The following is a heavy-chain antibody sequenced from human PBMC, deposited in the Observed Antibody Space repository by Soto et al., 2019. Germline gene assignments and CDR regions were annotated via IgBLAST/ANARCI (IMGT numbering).Heavy chain of an antibody. CDR2: IKSKTDGGTT. D-gene: IGHD2-8*01. Sequence: EVQLVESGGGLVKPGGSLRLSCAASRFTFSNAWMSWVRQAPGKGLEWVGRIKSKTDGGTTDYAAPVKGRFTISRDDSKNTLYLQMNSLKTEDTAVYYCTTATRAIVPLDYWGQGTLVTVSS. CDR3: TTATRAIVPLDY. CDR1: RFTFSNAW. J-gene: IGHJ4*02. V-gene: IGHV3-15*01.